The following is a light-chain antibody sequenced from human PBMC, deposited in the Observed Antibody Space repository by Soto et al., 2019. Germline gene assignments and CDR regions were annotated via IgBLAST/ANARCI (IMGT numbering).Light chain of an antibody. V-gene: IGLV2-8*01. J-gene: IGLJ2*01. Sequence: QSVLTQPPSASGSPGQSVTISCTGTSSDVGVYNYVSWYQQHPGKAPKLMIYEVSKRPSGVPDRFSGSKSGNTASLTVSGLQAEDVADYYCSSFAGNNNLVFGGGTKLTVL. CDR3: SSFAGNNNLV. CDR1: SSDVGVYNY. CDR2: EVS.